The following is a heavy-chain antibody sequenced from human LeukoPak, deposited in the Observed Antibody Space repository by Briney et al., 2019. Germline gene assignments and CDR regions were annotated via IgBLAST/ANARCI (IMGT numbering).Heavy chain of an antibody. V-gene: IGHV3-30*02. D-gene: IGHD3-22*01. CDR2: IRYDESNR. J-gene: IGHJ6*03. CDR3: AKDRGKYLTWLLEEDFYCYYMDV. Sequence: GGSLRLSCAASGFTFNNFVMHWVRQAPGRGLEWVAFIRYDESNRYYGDSAKGRFTISRDNSKNTLYLQMNSLRGEDTAVYYCAKDRGKYLTWLLEEDFYCYYMDVWGKGSTVTVSS. CDR1: GFTFNNFV.